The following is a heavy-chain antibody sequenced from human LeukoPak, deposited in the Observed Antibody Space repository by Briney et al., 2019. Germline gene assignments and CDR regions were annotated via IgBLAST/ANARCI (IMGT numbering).Heavy chain of an antibody. J-gene: IGHJ4*02. CDR2: IYYSGST. Sequence: SETLSLTCTVSGSSISSYYWSWIRQPPGKGLEWVGYIYYSGSTNYNPSLKSRVTIPVDTSKNQFSLKLSSVTAADTAVYYCARDLGYCSGGSCSFLFDYWGQGTLVTVSS. V-gene: IGHV4-59*01. CDR3: ARDLGYCSGGSCSFLFDY. CDR1: GSSISSYY. D-gene: IGHD2-15*01.